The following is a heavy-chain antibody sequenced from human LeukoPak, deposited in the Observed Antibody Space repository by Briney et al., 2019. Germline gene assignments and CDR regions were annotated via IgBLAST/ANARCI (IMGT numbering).Heavy chain of an antibody. CDR1: GFTFSSYS. D-gene: IGHD1-14*01. V-gene: IGHV3-7*01. Sequence: GGSLRLSCAASGFTFSSYSMSWVRQAPGKGLEWVANIKEDGSAQYYVDSVKGRFTISRDNANNSLYLQMDSLRAEDTAVYYCVAQTRGDDNRCDWGQGTLITVSS. CDR3: VAQTRGDDNRCD. J-gene: IGHJ4*02. CDR2: IKEDGSAQ.